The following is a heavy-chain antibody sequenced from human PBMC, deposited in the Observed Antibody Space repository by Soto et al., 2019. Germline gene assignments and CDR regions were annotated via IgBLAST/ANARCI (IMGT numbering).Heavy chain of an antibody. CDR2: IKSDGSGT. V-gene: IGHV3-74*01. CDR3: ARGDGDYYDGNGYLGRH. Sequence: EVQLVESGGGLVQPGGSLRLSCAASGFTFSSYWMHWVRQAPGKGLVWVSRIKSDGSGTYYADSVKGRLTISRDNAKNXXYMQMNSRRAEDTGVDYCARGDGDYYDGNGYLGRHWGQGTLVTVSS. D-gene: IGHD3-22*01. CDR1: GFTFSSYW. J-gene: IGHJ1*01.